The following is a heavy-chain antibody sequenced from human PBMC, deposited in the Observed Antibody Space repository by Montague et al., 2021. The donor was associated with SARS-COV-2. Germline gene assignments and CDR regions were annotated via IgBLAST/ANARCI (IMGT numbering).Heavy chain of an antibody. CDR1: GGSISSSF. CDR3: ARDGVLRYFDWLGDRYGMDV. Sequence: SETLSLTCTVSGGSISSSFWSWIRQPPGKGLEWIGYIYYRGSTNYNPSLKSRVTISVDTSKNQFSLKLSSVTAADTAVYYCARDGVLRYFDWLGDRYGMDVWGQGTTVTVSS. D-gene: IGHD3-9*01. V-gene: IGHV4-59*01. CDR2: IYYRGST. J-gene: IGHJ6*02.